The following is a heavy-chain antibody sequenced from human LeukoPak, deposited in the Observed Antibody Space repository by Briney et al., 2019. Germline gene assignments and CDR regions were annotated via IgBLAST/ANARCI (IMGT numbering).Heavy chain of an antibody. J-gene: IGHJ4*02. CDR3: AREAGVAAAGTGKRMRGNYFDY. CDR2: ISSSSSTI. CDR1: GFTFSSYS. D-gene: IGHD6-13*01. V-gene: IGHV3-48*04. Sequence: PGGSLRLSCAASGFTFSSYSMNWVRQAPGKGLEWVSYISSSSSTIYYADSVKGRFTISRDNAKNSLYLQMNSLRAEDTAVYYCAREAGVAAAGTGKRMRGNYFDYWGQGTLVTVSS.